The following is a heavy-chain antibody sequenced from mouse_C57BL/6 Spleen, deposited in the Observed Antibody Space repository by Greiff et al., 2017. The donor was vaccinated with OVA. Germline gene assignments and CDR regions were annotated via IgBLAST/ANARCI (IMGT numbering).Heavy chain of an antibody. D-gene: IGHD1-1*01. J-gene: IGHJ1*03. Sequence: VQLQQSGAELVMPGASVKLSCKASGYTFTSYWMHWVKQRPGQGLEWIGEIDPSDSYTNYNQKFKGKSTLTVDKSSSTAYMQLSSLTSEDSAVYYCAKVEGYFDVWGTGTTVTVSS. V-gene: IGHV1-69*01. CDR2: IDPSDSYT. CDR1: GYTFTSYW. CDR3: AKVEGYFDV.